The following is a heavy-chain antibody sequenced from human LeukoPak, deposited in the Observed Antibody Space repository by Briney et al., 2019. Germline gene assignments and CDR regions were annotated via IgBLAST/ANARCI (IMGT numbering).Heavy chain of an antibody. J-gene: IGHJ4*02. Sequence: GESLKISCKGSGYSFTNYWIGWVRQMPGKGLEWMGIIYPGDSDTRYSPSFQGQVIISADRSINTAYLQWSSLKASDTAMYYCARTADISTGFGSDYWGQGTLVTVSS. V-gene: IGHV5-51*01. CDR3: ARTADISTGFGSDY. CDR1: GYSFTNYW. D-gene: IGHD3-9*01. CDR2: IYPGDSDT.